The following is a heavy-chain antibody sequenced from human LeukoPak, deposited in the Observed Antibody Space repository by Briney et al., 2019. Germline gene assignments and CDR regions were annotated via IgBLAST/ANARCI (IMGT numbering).Heavy chain of an antibody. Sequence: PGGSLRLSCAASGFTLSSYAMSWVRQAPGKGLEWVSAISGSGGSTYYADSAKGRFTISRDNSKNTLYLQMNSLRAEDTAVYYCAKDLSQPSGWYFYWGQGTLVTVSS. J-gene: IGHJ4*02. CDR3: AKDLSQPSGWYFY. D-gene: IGHD6-19*01. CDR1: GFTLSSYA. CDR2: ISGSGGST. V-gene: IGHV3-23*01.